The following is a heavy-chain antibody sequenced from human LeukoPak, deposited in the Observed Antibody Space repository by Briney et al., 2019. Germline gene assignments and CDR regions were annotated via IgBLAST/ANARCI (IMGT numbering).Heavy chain of an antibody. CDR3: ARDMRRIVLMVYVENWFDP. V-gene: IGHV4-39*07. Sequence: PSETLPLTCTVSGGSISSSSYYWGWLRQPPGKGLEWIGSIYYSGSTYYNPSLKSRVTISVDTSKNQFSLKLSSVTAADTAVYYCARDMRRIVLMVYVENWFDPWGQGTLVTVSS. D-gene: IGHD2-8*01. CDR2: IYYSGST. J-gene: IGHJ5*02. CDR1: GGSISSSSYY.